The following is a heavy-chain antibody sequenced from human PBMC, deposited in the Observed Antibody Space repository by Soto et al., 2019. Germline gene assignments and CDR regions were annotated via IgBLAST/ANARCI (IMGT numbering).Heavy chain of an antibody. J-gene: IGHJ6*02. D-gene: IGHD3-16*01. CDR2: ISPYTGNT. CDR1: GYIFVNYG. V-gene: IGHV1-18*01. Sequence: QVQLVQSGDEVKKPGASVKVSCKAYGYIFVNYGIAGVRQAPGQGLGWMGGISPYTGNTHSATKVQGRLTMTTDTATSTAYMDLGSLTSDDTAVYFCVMVDNYVTPTPQDGWGQGTTVTVSS. CDR3: VMVDNYVTPTPQDG.